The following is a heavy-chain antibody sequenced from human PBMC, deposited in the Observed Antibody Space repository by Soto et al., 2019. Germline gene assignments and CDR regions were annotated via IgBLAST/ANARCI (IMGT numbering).Heavy chain of an antibody. Sequence: SETLSLTCTVSGGSVSSGSYYWSWIRQPPGKGLEWIGYIYYSGSTNYNPSLKSRVTISVDTSKNQFSLKLSSVTAADTAVYFCARGWNSPRSTSGMNVWRKGTTVTVSS. J-gene: IGHJ6*04. CDR3: ARGWNSPRSTSGMNV. CDR2: IYYSGST. D-gene: IGHD1-7*01. CDR1: GGSVSSGSYY. V-gene: IGHV4-61*01.